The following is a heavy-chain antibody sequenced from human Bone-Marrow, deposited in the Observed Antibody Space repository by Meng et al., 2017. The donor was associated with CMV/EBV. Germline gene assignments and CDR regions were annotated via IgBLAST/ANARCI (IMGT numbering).Heavy chain of an antibody. D-gene: IGHD3-22*01. CDR2: ISAYNGNT. V-gene: IGHV1-18*01. J-gene: IGHJ5*02. Sequence: ASVKVSCKASGYTFTSYGISWVRQAPGQGLEWMGWISAYNGNTNYAQKLQGRVTMTTDTSTSTAYMELRSLRSDDTAVYYCARDVGSGYYGVFNWCDPWGQGNLVNVPS. CDR1: GYTFTSYG. CDR3: ARDVGSGYYGVFNWCDP.